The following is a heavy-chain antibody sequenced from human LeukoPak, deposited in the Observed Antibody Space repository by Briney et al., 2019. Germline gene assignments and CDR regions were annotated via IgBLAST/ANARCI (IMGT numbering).Heavy chain of an antibody. Sequence: GASVKVSCEASGGTFSSYAISWVRQAPGQGLEWMGGIIPIFGTANYAQKFQGRVTITTDESTSTAYMELSSLRSEDTAVYYCVRGGISLGAFDIWGQGTMVTVSS. CDR2: IIPIFGTA. CDR3: VRGGISLGAFDI. D-gene: IGHD1-14*01. V-gene: IGHV1-69*05. J-gene: IGHJ3*02. CDR1: GGTFSSYA.